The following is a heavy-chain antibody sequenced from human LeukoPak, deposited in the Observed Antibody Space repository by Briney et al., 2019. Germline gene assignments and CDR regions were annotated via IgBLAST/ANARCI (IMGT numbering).Heavy chain of an antibody. CDR1: GGSISSGGYY. CDR3: ATGAAAGAPYFDY. D-gene: IGHD6-13*01. CDR2: IYHSGST. V-gene: IGHV4-30-2*01. Sequence: SETLSLTCTVSGGSISSGGYYWSWIRQPPGKGLEWIGYIYHSGSTYYNPSLKSRVTISVDRSKNQFSLKLSSVTAADTAVYYCATGAAAGAPYFDYWGQGTLVTVSS. J-gene: IGHJ4*02.